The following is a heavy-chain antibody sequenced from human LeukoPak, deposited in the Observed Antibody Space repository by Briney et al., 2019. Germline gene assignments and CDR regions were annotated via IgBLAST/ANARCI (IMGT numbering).Heavy chain of an antibody. CDR2: IYYSGST. D-gene: IGHD3-10*01. V-gene: IGHV4-59*01. CDR1: GGSISSYY. CDR3: ARGMVRGVDY. Sequence: SETLSLTCTVSGGSISSYYWSWIRQPPGKGLEWIGYIYYSGSTNYNPSLKSRVTISVDTSKNQFSLKLSSVTAADTAAYYCARGMVRGVDYWGQGTLVTVSS. J-gene: IGHJ4*02.